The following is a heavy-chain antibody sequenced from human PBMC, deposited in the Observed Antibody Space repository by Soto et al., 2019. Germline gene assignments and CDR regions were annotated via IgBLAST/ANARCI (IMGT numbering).Heavy chain of an antibody. Sequence: QLQLQESGPGLVKPSETLSLTCTVSGGSISSSSYYWGWIRQPPGKGLEWIGSIYYSGSTYYNPSLKSRVTISVDTSKNQFSLKLSSVTAADTAVYYCARRIIAVAGLDYWGQGTLVTVSS. CDR1: GGSISSSSYY. J-gene: IGHJ4*02. D-gene: IGHD6-19*01. V-gene: IGHV4-39*01. CDR3: ARRIIAVAGLDY. CDR2: IYYSGST.